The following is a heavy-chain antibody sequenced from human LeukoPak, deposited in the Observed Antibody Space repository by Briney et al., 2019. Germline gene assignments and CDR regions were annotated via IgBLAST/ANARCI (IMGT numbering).Heavy chain of an antibody. V-gene: IGHV4-34*01. CDR1: GGSFSGYY. CDR3: ETSSSATIDYFYDYIDV. D-gene: IGHD2-15*01. Sequence: SETLSLTCSVNGGSFSGYYWSWIRQPPGKGLEWIGEINHSGNTNYNPSLKSRVTISGDTSKNQFSLKLRSVTAADTAVYYCETSSSATIDYFYDYIDVWGKGTTVTVSS. J-gene: IGHJ6*03. CDR2: INHSGNT.